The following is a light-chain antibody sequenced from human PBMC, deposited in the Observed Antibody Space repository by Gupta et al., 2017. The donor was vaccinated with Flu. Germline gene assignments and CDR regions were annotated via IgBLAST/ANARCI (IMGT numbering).Light chain of an antibody. J-gene: IGKJ4*01. CDR2: WAS. CDR1: QSVLYSSNNNNY. V-gene: IGKV4-1*01. Sequence: DIVMTQSPDSLAVSLGERATINWKSSQSVLYSSNNNNYLAWYQQKPGQPPKLLIYWASTRESGVPDRFSGSGSGTDFTLTINRLQDEDVAVYYCQQNNSTPLTFGRGPKVEIK. CDR3: QQNNSTPLT.